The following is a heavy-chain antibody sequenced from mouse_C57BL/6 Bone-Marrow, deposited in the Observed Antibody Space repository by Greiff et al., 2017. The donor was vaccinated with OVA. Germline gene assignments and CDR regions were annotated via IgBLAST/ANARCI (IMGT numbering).Heavy chain of an antibody. Sequence: QVQLQQPGAELVRPGSSVKLSCKASGYTFTSYWMHWVKQRPIQGLEWIGNIDPSDSETHYNQKFKDKATLTVDKSSSTAYMQLSSLTSEDSAVYYCARYLYDYDEGGHGYWGQGTTLTVSS. D-gene: IGHD2-4*01. CDR3: ARYLYDYDEGGHGY. CDR1: GYTFTSYW. CDR2: IDPSDSET. V-gene: IGHV1-52*01. J-gene: IGHJ2*01.